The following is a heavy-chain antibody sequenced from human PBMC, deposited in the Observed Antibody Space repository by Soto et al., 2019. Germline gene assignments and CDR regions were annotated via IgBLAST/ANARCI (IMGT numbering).Heavy chain of an antibody. CDR3: AKGDSGWLYYFEY. CDR2: LSGSGGST. V-gene: IGHV3-23*01. J-gene: IGHJ4*02. D-gene: IGHD6-19*01. CDR1: GFTFSSYD. Sequence: PGGSRRLSCAPSGFTFSSYDMSWVRQAPGKGLEWVSALSGSGGSTYYADSVTGRFIISRDNSKNTLYLQMNSRRAEDTAVYYSAKGDSGWLYYFEYWRQGTLVSVAS.